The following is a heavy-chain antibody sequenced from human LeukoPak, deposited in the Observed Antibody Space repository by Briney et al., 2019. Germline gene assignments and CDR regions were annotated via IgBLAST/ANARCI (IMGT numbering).Heavy chain of an antibody. J-gene: IGHJ4*02. V-gene: IGHV3-23*01. CDR3: ARDSPDYGGKGFDY. CDR2: ISGSGSST. Sequence: GGSLRLSCAASGFTFGSSAMSWVRQAPGKGLEWVSSISGSGSSTYYADSVKGRFTISRDNSKNTLYLQMNSLRAEDTAIYYCARDSPDYGGKGFDYWGQGTLVTVSS. D-gene: IGHD4-23*01. CDR1: GFTFGSSA.